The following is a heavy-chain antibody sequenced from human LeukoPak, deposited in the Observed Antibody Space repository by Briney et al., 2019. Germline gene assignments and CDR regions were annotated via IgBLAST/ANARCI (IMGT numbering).Heavy chain of an antibody. D-gene: IGHD1-26*01. CDR1: RLTFSSYS. CDR3: ARASYSGSPDDAFDI. CDR2: ISSSSSTI. J-gene: IGHJ3*02. V-gene: IGHV3-48*04. Sequence: GGSLRLSCAASRLTFSSYSMSWVRQAPGKGLEWVSYISSSSSTIYYADPVKGRFPISRDNAKNSLYLQINSLRAEDTAVYYCARASYSGSPDDAFDIWGQGTMVTVSS.